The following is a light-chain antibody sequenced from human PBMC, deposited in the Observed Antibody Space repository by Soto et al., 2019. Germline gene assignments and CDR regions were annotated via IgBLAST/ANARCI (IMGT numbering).Light chain of an antibody. CDR2: AAS. CDR1: QSISSY. J-gene: IGKJ4*01. CDR3: QQSYSTPLT. Sequence: DIQMTQSPSSLSASVGDRVTITCRASQSISSYLNWYQQKPGKAPNLLIYAASTLQSGVPSRFSGSVSGTDFTLTISGLQPEDFAIYYCQQSYSTPLTFGGGTNVEIK. V-gene: IGKV1-39*01.